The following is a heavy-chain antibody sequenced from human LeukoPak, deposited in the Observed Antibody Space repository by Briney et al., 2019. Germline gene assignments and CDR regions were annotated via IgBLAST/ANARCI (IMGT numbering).Heavy chain of an antibody. J-gene: IGHJ6*03. CDR3: ARTQYQLLLRLYYYMDV. V-gene: IGHV3-11*01. CDR2: ISSSGSTI. CDR1: GFTFSDYY. Sequence: GGSLRLSCAASGFTFSDYYMSWIRQAPGKGLEWVSYISSSGSTIYYADAVKGRFTISRDNAKNSLYLQMNSLRAEDTAVYYCARTQYQLLLRLYYYMDVWGKGTTVTVSS. D-gene: IGHD2-2*01.